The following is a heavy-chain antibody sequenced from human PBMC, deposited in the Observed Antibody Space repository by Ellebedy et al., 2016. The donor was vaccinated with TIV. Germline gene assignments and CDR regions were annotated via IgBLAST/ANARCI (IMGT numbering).Heavy chain of an antibody. D-gene: IGHD2-21*02. CDR1: GFTVTSYF. CDR2: IHGSGSP. Sequence: GESLKISCAASGFTVTSYFMSWVRQAPGKGLEWVSVIHGSGSPYYADSVKGRFTISRDSSKNTLYLQMSSLRPEDTAMYYCVKDRGDIIRDFDYWGQGTLVTVSS. CDR3: VKDRGDIIRDFDY. J-gene: IGHJ4*02. V-gene: IGHV3-66*01.